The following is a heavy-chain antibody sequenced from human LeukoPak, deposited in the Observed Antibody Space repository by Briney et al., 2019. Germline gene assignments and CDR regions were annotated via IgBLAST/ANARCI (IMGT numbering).Heavy chain of an antibody. CDR2: INPSGGST. CDR1: GYTFTNYY. D-gene: IGHD6-6*01. Sequence: ASVKVSCKASGYTFTNYYMHWARPAPGQGLEWMGIINPSGGSTNYAQKFQGRVTMTRDTSTSTVYMELSSLRSEDTAVYYCARDAGLIAAGARDYFDYWGQGTLVTVSS. J-gene: IGHJ4*02. CDR3: ARDAGLIAAGARDYFDY. V-gene: IGHV1-46*01.